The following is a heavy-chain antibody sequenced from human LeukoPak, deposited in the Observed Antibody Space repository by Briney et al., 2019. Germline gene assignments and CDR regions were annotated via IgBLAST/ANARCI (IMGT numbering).Heavy chain of an antibody. Sequence: SETLSLTCAVYGESFTTFYWGWIRQTPGKGLEWIGEINHSGSTNYNPSLKSRVTISVDTSKNQFSLKLSSVTAADTAVYYCARFLRGATNALEIWGQGTMVTVSS. J-gene: IGHJ3*02. V-gene: IGHV4-34*01. CDR1: GESFTTFY. CDR3: ARFLRGATNALEI. D-gene: IGHD1-26*01. CDR2: INHSGST.